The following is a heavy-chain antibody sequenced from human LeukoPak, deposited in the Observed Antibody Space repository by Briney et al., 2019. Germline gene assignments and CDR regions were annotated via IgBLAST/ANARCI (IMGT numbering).Heavy chain of an antibody. D-gene: IGHD3-3*02. Sequence: GESLKISCKGSGYSFTSYWIGWVRQMPGNGLEWMAIIYPGDSHTRYSPSFQGQVTISADKSISAAYLQWSSLKASDSAMYLCAMHCWSGNTCLDYWGQGTLVTVSS. CDR3: AMHCWSGNTCLDY. J-gene: IGHJ4*02. CDR1: GYSFTSYW. V-gene: IGHV5-51*01. CDR2: IYPGDSHT.